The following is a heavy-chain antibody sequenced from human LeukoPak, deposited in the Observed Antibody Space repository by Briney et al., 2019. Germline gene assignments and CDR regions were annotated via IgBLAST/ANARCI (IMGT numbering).Heavy chain of an antibody. Sequence: GASVKVSCKASGYTFTSYGISWVRQAPGQGLEWMGWISAYNGNTNYAQKLQGRVNMTTDTSTSTAYMELRSLRSDDTAVYYCARVLGYGDYYYYYMDVWGKGTTVTVSS. D-gene: IGHD4-17*01. CDR1: GYTFTSYG. CDR2: ISAYNGNT. CDR3: ARVLGYGDYYYYYMDV. J-gene: IGHJ6*03. V-gene: IGHV1-18*01.